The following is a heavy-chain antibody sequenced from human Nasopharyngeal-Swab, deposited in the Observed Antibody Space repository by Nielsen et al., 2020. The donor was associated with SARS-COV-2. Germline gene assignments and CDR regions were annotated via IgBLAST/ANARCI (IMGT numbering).Heavy chain of an antibody. V-gene: IGHV4-39*01. CDR1: GGSTSSTSYY. CDR3: AKSRIDMIVVALFDY. D-gene: IGHD3-22*01. J-gene: IGHJ4*02. Sequence: SETLSLTCTVSGGSTSSTSYYWGWIRQPPGKGLQWLGIIYYRGSTYYNPALKSRVTISVDTSKNQFFLKLNSVTAADTAVYYCAKSRIDMIVVALFDYWGRGTRVTVSS. CDR2: IYYRGST.